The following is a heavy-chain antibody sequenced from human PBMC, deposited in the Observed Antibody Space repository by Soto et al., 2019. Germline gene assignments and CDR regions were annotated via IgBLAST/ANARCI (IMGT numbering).Heavy chain of an antibody. CDR1: GFTVSTNY. CDR2: IYSGGST. Sequence: GGSLRLSCAASGFTVSTNYMSWVRQAPGKGLEWVSVIYSGGSTYYGDSVKGRFTISRDNSKNTLYLQMNSLRVEDTAVYYCAREGWNRTPYYFYGMDVWGQGPTVTVYS. V-gene: IGHV3-53*01. J-gene: IGHJ6*02. D-gene: IGHD1-1*01. CDR3: AREGWNRTPYYFYGMDV.